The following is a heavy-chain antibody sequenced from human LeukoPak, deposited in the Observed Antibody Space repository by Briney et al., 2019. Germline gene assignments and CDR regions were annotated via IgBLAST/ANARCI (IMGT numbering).Heavy chain of an antibody. V-gene: IGHV1-2*02. CDR3: ARVWVVERPRDAFDI. CDR2: INPNSGGT. CDR1: GYTFTGYY. J-gene: IGHJ3*02. Sequence: SVKVSCKASGYTFTGYYMHWVRQAPGQGLEWMGWINPNSGGTNYAQKFQGRVTMTRDTSISTAYMELSRLRSDDTAVYYCARVWVVERPRDAFDIWGQGTMVTVSS. D-gene: IGHD1-1*01.